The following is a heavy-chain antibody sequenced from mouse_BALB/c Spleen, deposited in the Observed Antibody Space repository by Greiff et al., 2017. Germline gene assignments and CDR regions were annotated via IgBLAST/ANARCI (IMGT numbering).Heavy chain of an antibody. D-gene: IGHD2-1*01. CDR2: IWGDGST. J-gene: IGHJ3*01. Sequence: VKLEESGPGLVAPSQSLSITCTVSGFSLTGYGVNWVRQPPGKGLEWLGMIWGDGSTDYNSALKSRLSISKDNSKSQVFLKMNSLQTDDTARYYCARDFYYGNSPWFAYWGQGTLVTVSA. V-gene: IGHV2-6-7*01. CDR1: GFSLTGYG. CDR3: ARDFYYGNSPWFAY.